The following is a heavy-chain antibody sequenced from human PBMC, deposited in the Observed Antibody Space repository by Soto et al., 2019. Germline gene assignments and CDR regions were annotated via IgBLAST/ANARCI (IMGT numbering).Heavy chain of an antibody. D-gene: IGHD3-3*01. CDR3: AKGGTTFWSAYPDY. CDR2: ISGSGGHT. V-gene: IGHV3-23*01. CDR1: GFIFSNYG. J-gene: IGHJ4*02. Sequence: GGSLRLSCAASGFIFSNYGMSWVRQAPGKGLEWVSAISGSGGHTYSADSVKGRFTISRDNSKNTLYVQMNSLRAEDTAVYYCAKGGTTFWSAYPDYWGQGTLVTVPQ.